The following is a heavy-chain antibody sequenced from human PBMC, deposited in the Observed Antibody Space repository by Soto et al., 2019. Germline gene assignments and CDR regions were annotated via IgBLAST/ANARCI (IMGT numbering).Heavy chain of an antibody. CDR1: CGYISGGYYS. J-gene: IGHJ3*02. CDR2: IYNSGST. CDR3: ATYRKFFQI. Sequence: SETLSVRCAVSCGYISGGYYSWSWIRQVPVKGQEWIGFIYNSGSTYYHSSLKSRVTISVDSSQNHCCQKLTSETAADTAVYYCATYRKFFQIWGQGAKVTV. V-gene: IGHV4-30-2*01.